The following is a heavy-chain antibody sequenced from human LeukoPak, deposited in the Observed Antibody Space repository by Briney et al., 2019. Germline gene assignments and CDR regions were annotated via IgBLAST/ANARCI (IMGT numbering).Heavy chain of an antibody. J-gene: IGHJ4*02. CDR2: MSNSGENT. V-gene: IGHV3-30*18. CDR3: AKGGASVTRYVDY. CDR1: GFTFSSYS. Sequence: GGSLRLSCAASGFTFSSYSMNWVRQTPGKGLEWVGIMSNSGENTFYGEAVKGRFTISRDNSQNTLYLQMNSLRPEDTAVYYCAKGGASVTRYVDYWGQGTLVTVSS. D-gene: IGHD4-17*01.